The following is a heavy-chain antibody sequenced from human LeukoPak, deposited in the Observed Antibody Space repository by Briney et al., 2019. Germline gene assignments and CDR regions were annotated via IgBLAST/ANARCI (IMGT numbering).Heavy chain of an antibody. V-gene: IGHV3-23*01. CDR3: SGHGSISY. CDR1: GFTFSKNA. D-gene: IGHD6-13*01. CDR2: IIDNGDT. Sequence: GGSLRLSCAPSGFTFSKNALSWFRQAPGKGLEWVSDIIDNGDTYYSESVKGRFTISRDNSKNTLYLQMNSLRAEDTALYYASGHGSISYWGQGTLVTVSS. J-gene: IGHJ4*02.